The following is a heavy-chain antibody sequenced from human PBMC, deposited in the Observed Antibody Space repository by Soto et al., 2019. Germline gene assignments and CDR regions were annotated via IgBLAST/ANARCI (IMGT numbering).Heavy chain of an antibody. D-gene: IGHD4-17*01. CDR2: MSGSGDRS. CDR1: GFTISSYG. CDR3: AKALYSDYESTTFDY. Sequence: EVHLLESGGGLEQPGNFLRLSCAASGFTISSYGMSWVRQAPGKGLEWVSAMSGSGDRSYYTESVKGRFIISRDNSKSTLYLHMSNLRAEDTAVYYCAKALYSDYESTTFDYWGQGSLVTVSS. J-gene: IGHJ4*02. V-gene: IGHV3-23*01.